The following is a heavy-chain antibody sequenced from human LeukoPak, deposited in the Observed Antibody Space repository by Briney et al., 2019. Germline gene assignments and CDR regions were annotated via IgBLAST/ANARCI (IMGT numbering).Heavy chain of an antibody. Sequence: ASVKVSCKASGYTFTSYGISWVRQAPGQGLEWMGWISAYNGNTNYAQKLRGRVTMTTDTSTSTAYMELRSLRSDDTAVYYCARDLNRRAVAGPNWFDPWGQGTLVTVSS. J-gene: IGHJ5*02. CDR3: ARDLNRRAVAGPNWFDP. CDR2: ISAYNGNT. CDR1: GYTFTSYG. V-gene: IGHV1-18*01. D-gene: IGHD6-19*01.